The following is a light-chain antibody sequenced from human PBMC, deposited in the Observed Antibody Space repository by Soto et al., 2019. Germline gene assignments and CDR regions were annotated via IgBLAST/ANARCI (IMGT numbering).Light chain of an antibody. J-gene: IGKJ4*01. CDR2: GAS. V-gene: IGKV3-15*01. Sequence: EIVMTQSPDTLSVSPGERATLSCRASQSVSSNLAWYQQKPGQAPRLLIHGASTRATGIPARFSGSGSGTEFTPPISTLQSEDFAVYSCQQYKKWPSLTLGGGTRVDIK. CDR1: QSVSSN. CDR3: QQYKKWPSLT.